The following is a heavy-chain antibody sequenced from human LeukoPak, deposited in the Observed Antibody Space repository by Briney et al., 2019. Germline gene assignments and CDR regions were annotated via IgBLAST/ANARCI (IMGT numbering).Heavy chain of an antibody. D-gene: IGHD5-12*01. CDR3: AKDQNTGYANNWFDP. CDR2: ISPNNGGT. Sequence: ASVKVSCKASGYSFTGYYIHWVRQAPGQGLEWMGWISPNNGGTNFAQKFQGRVTMTRDTSISTAYMELSRLRSGDTAIYYCAKDQNTGYANNWFDPWGQGTLVTVSS. J-gene: IGHJ5*02. CDR1: GYSFTGYY. V-gene: IGHV1-2*02.